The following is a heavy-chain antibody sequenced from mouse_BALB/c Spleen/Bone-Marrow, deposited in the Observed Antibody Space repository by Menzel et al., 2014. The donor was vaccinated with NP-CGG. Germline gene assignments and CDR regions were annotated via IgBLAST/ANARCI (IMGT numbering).Heavy chain of an antibody. J-gene: IGHJ1*01. CDR3: TRSNYGYWYFDV. Sequence: QVQLQQSGAELVKPGASVKLSCKASGYTFSNYYMYWVKQRPGQGLEWIGESNPSNGGSNFNEKFKGKATLTVDKSSSTAYMQLSSLTSEDSAVYYCTRSNYGYWYFDVWGAGTTVTVSS. V-gene: IGHV1S81*02. CDR1: GYTFSNYY. CDR2: SNPSNGGS. D-gene: IGHD1-1*01.